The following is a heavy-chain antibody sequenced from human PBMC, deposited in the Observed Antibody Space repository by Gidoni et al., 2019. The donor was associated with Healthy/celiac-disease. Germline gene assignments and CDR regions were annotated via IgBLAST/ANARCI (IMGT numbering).Heavy chain of an antibody. D-gene: IGHD1-20*01. CDR1: GDSISSGGYS. J-gene: IGHJ3*02. Sequence: QLQLQESGSGLVKPSQTLSRTCAGAGDSISSGGYSWSWIRQPPGKGLEWIGYIYHSGSTYYYPSLKSRVTISVDRSKNQFSLKLSSVTAADTAVYYCARGSLITGTSDAFDIWGQGTMVTVSS. V-gene: IGHV4-30-2*01. CDR2: IYHSGST. CDR3: ARGSLITGTSDAFDI.